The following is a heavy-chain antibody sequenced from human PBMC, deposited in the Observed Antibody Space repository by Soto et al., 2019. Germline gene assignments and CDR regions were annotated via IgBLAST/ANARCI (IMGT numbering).Heavy chain of an antibody. CDR1: GGTFSSYT. V-gene: IGHV1-69*08. D-gene: IGHD6-19*01. CDR3: ARDYSSGWYENWFDP. CDR2: IIPILGIA. Sequence: QVQLVQSGAEVKKPGSSVKVSCKASGGTFSSYTISWVRQAPGQGLEWMGRIIPILGIANYAQKFQGRVTMTADKSTSTAYMELSSLRSEDTAVYYCARDYSSGWYENWFDPWGQGTLVTVSS. J-gene: IGHJ5*02.